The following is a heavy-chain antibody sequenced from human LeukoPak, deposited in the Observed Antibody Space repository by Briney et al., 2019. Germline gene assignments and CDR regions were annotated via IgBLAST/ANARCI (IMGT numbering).Heavy chain of an antibody. CDR3: ARDGSISGWYSD. CDR2: IYTSGST. Sequence: SETLSLTCTVSGGSISSFCWSWIRQPAGKGLEWIGRIYTSGSTNYTPSLKSRVTMSVDTSKNQFSLKLRSVTAADTAVYYCARDGSISGWYSDWGQGTQVTVSS. D-gene: IGHD6-19*01. CDR1: GGSISSFC. V-gene: IGHV4-4*07. J-gene: IGHJ4*02.